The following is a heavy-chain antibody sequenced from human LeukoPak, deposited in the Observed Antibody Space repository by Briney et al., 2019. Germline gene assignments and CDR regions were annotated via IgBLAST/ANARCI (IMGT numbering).Heavy chain of an antibody. CDR2: INPNSGGT. Sequence: ASVKVSCKASGYTFTGYYMQWVRQAPGQGGEGMGWINPNSGGTNYEQKFQGRGNMTRDKAISTAYMEVRRLRAGDTGVDYFGSFNTYYYDSSGYLYWGQGTLVTVSS. CDR3: GSFNTYYYDSSGYLY. D-gene: IGHD3-22*01. CDR1: GYTFTGYY. J-gene: IGHJ4*02. V-gene: IGHV1-2*02.